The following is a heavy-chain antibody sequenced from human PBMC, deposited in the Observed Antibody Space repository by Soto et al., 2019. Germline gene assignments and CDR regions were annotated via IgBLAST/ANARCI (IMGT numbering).Heavy chain of an antibody. CDR3: AHRVKKYYYYYMDV. J-gene: IGHJ6*03. D-gene: IGHD3-10*01. CDR1: GFSLSTCGVG. V-gene: IGHV2-5*02. CDR2: IYWDDDN. Sequence: SGPTLVNPTQTLTLTCTFSGFSLSTCGVGVGWIRQPPGKALEWLALIYWDDDNRYSPSLKSRLTITKDTSKNQVVLTMTNMDPVDTATYFCAHRVKKYYYYYMDVWGKGTTVTGSS.